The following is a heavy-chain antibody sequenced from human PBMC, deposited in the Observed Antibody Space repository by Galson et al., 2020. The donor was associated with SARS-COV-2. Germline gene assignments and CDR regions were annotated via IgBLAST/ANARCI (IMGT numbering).Heavy chain of an antibody. CDR3: AKRGHYDSTTYAYDLDS. J-gene: IGHJ4*02. CDR2: IFGTGGTT. CDR1: GFTFSTIA. D-gene: IGHD3-22*01. Sequence: TGGSLRLSCAASGFTFSTIAMNWVRQAPGKGLEWVSGIFGTGGTTHYADSVKGRFTISRDNSKNMVYIQMNSLRAEDTAVYYCAKRGHYDSTTYAYDLDSWGQGTLVTVS. V-gene: IGHV3-23*01.